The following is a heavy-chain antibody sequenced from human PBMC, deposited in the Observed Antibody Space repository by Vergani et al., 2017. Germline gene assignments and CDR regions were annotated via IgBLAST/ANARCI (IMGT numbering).Heavy chain of an antibody. CDR3: AKDPHYYYDSSGYSPPGFDY. CDR2: ISWNSGST. CDR1: GFTFDDYA. V-gene: IGHV3-9*01. Sequence: EVQLVESGGGLVQPGRSLRLSCAASGFTFDDYAMHWVRQAPGKGLEWVSGISWNSGSTGYADSVKGRFTISRDNAKNSLYLQMNSLRAEDTALYYFAKDPHYYYDSSGYSPPGFDYWGQGTLVTVSS. J-gene: IGHJ4*02. D-gene: IGHD3-22*01.